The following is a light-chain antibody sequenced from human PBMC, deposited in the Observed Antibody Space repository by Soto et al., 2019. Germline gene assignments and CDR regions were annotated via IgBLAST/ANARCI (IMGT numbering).Light chain of an antibody. J-gene: IGKJ2*01. CDR3: QQSYSIPPYT. Sequence: DIQMTQSPSSLSASVGDRVTVTCRASQSISSYLNWYQQKPGKAPKLLIYAASTLQSGVPSRFSGSVSGKNFTLTISSLQPEDFATYYCQQSYSIPPYTFGQGTKLEIK. CDR1: QSISSY. CDR2: AAS. V-gene: IGKV1-39*01.